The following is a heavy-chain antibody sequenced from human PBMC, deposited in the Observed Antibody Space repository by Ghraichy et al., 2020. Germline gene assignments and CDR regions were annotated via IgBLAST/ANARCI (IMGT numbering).Heavy chain of an antibody. V-gene: IGHV4-4*09. Sequence: SQTLSLTCTVSGGSISSYYWSWIRQPPGKGLEWIGYIYTSGSTNYNPSLKSRVTISVDTSKNQFSLKLSSVTAADTAVYYCARRKGELGYNWFDPWGQGTLVTVSS. CDR1: GGSISSYY. CDR3: ARRKGELGYNWFDP. CDR2: IYTSGST. J-gene: IGHJ5*02. D-gene: IGHD1-26*01.